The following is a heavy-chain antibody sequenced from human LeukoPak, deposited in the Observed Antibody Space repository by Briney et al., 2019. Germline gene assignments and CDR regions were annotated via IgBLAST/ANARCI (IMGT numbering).Heavy chain of an antibody. V-gene: IGHV3-21*01. CDR3: ANTRVGVLTPTFDS. D-gene: IGHD3-10*01. CDR1: GFIFSSYS. J-gene: IGHJ4*02. CDR2: TSSSSSHT. Sequence: GGSLRLSCAASGFIFSSYSMNWVRQAPGKGLEWVSSTSSSSSHTYYTDSVKGRFTISRDDAKNSLYLQMNSLRAEDTAVYYCANTRVGVLTPTFDSWGQGTLVTVSS.